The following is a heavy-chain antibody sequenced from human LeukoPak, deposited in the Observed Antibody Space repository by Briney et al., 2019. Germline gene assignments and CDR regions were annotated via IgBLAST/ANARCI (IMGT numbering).Heavy chain of an antibody. CDR2: ISAYNGNT. CDR1: GYTFTSYG. CDR3: ARDASSIAAQFGDY. D-gene: IGHD6-6*01. Sequence: ASVKVSCKASGYTFTSYGINWVRQAPGQGLEWMGWISAYNGNTNYAQKLQGRVTMTTDTYTSTAYMELRSLRSDDTAVYYCARDASSIAAQFGDYWGQGTLVTVSS. V-gene: IGHV1-18*01. J-gene: IGHJ4*01.